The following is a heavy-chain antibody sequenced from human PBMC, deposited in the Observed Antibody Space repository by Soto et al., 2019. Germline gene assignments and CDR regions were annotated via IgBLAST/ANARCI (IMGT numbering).Heavy chain of an antibody. CDR1: GGTFSSYA. J-gene: IGHJ4*02. Sequence: SVKVSCKASGGTFSSYAISWVRQAPGQGLEWMGGIIPIFGTANYAQKFQGGVTITADESTSTAYMELSSLRSEDTAVYYCARALLTYYYDSSGYYPLGYWGQGTLVTVSS. CDR3: ARALLTYYYDSSGYYPLGY. V-gene: IGHV1-69*13. CDR2: IIPIFGTA. D-gene: IGHD3-22*01.